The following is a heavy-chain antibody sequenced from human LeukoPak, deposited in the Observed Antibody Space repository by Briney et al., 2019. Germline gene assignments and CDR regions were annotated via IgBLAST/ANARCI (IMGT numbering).Heavy chain of an antibody. J-gene: IGHJ4*02. CDR1: GFTFSSYG. CDR2: IRYDGSNK. CDR3: AKVGIPSSGLDY. V-gene: IGHV3-30*02. D-gene: IGHD3-10*01. Sequence: PGGSLRLSCAASGFTFSSYGMHWVRQAPGKGLEWVAFIRYDGSNKYYADSVKGRFTISRDNSKNTLYLQMNSLRAEDTAVYYCAKVGIPSSGLDYWGQGTLVTVSS.